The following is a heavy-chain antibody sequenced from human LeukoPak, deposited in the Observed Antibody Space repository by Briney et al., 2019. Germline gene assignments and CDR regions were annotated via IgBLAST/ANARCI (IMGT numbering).Heavy chain of an antibody. CDR2: IVVGSGNT. Sequence: SGKVSCKASGFTFTSSAMQWVRQARGQRLEWIGWIVVGSGNTNYAQKFQERVTITRDMSTSTAYMELSSLRSEDTAVYYCAAGDDFWSGSPGPFDYWGQGTLVTVSS. J-gene: IGHJ4*02. CDR3: AAGDDFWSGSPGPFDY. V-gene: IGHV1-58*02. CDR1: GFTFTSSA. D-gene: IGHD3-3*01.